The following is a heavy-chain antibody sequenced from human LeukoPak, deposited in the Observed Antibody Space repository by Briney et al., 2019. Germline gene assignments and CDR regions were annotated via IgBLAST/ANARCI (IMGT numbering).Heavy chain of an antibody. V-gene: IGHV4-59*01. J-gene: IGHJ5*02. D-gene: IGHD3-22*01. CDR3: ARLNYYDSSGSPTNWFDP. CDR2: IYYSGST. CDR1: GGSISSYY. Sequence: PSETLSFTCTVSGGSISSYYWSWIRQPPGKGLEWIGYIYYSGSTNYNPSLKSRVTISVDTSKNQFSLKLSSVTAADTAVYYCARLNYYDSSGSPTNWFDPWGQGTLVTVSS.